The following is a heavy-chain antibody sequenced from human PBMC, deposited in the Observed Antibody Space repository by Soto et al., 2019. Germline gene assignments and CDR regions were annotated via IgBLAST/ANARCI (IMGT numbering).Heavy chain of an antibody. Sequence: ASVKVSCKASGYTFTGYYMHWVRQAPGQGLEWMGWINPNSGGTNYAQKFQGRVTMTRDTSISTAYMELSRLRSDDTAVYYCSRDNEIHYSSGYYYVPFDYWGQGTLVTVSS. CDR3: SRDNEIHYSSGYYYVPFDY. V-gene: IGHV1-2*02. J-gene: IGHJ4*02. D-gene: IGHD3-22*01. CDR1: GYTFTGYY. CDR2: INPNSGGT.